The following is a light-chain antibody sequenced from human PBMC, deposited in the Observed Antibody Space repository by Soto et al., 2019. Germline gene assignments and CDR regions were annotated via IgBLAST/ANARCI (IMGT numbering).Light chain of an antibody. Sequence: QSALTQPASVSGSPGQSIAISCTGTSSDIGGYNYVSWYQQHPGKAPKLIIYDVSNRPLGISTRFSGSKSGNTASLTISGLQAEDEADYHCSSYTTSTTYVFGTATKLTVL. CDR2: DVS. CDR1: SSDIGGYNY. CDR3: SSYTTSTTYV. V-gene: IGLV2-14*03. J-gene: IGLJ1*01.